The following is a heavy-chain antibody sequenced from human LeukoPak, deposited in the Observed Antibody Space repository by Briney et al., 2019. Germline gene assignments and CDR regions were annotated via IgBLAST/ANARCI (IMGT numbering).Heavy chain of an antibody. D-gene: IGHD5-12*01. J-gene: IGHJ6*02. CDR3: AGGWNYYYGMDV. V-gene: IGHV4-34*01. Sequence: SETLSLTCAVYGGSFSGYYWSWIRQPPGKGLEWIGEINRSGSTNYNPSLKSRVAISVDTSKNQFSLKLSSVTAADTAVYYCAGGWNYYYGMDVWGQGTTVTVSS. CDR2: INRSGST. CDR1: GGSFSGYY.